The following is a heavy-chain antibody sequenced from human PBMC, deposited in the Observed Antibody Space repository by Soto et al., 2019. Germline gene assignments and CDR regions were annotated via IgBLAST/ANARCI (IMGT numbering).Heavy chain of an antibody. V-gene: IGHV6-1*01. CDR1: GDSVSSNSAA. D-gene: IGHD4-17*01. CDR3: ARGGTTVTTWYNWFDP. Sequence: PSQTLSLTCAISGDSVSSNSAAWNWIRQSPSRGLEWLGRTYYRSKWYNDYAVSVKSRITINPDTSKNQFSLQLNSVTPEDTAVYYCARGGTTVTTWYNWFDPWGQGTLVTVSS. CDR2: TYYRSKWYN. J-gene: IGHJ5*02.